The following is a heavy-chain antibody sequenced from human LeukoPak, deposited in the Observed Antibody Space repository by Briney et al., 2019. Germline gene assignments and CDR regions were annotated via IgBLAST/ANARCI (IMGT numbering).Heavy chain of an antibody. CDR2: INSDGSST. CDR1: GFTFSNYW. CDR3: ARGGPYSSSLIDY. D-gene: IGHD6-13*01. Sequence: GGSLRLFCAASGFTFSNYWMHWVRQAPGKGLVWVSRINSDGSSTTYADSVKGRFTISRDNAKNTLYLQMNSLRAEDTAVYYCARGGPYSSSLIDYWGQGTLVTVSS. J-gene: IGHJ4*02. V-gene: IGHV3-74*01.